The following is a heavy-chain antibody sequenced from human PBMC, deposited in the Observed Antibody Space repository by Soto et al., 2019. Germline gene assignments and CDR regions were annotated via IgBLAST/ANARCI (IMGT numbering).Heavy chain of an antibody. CDR3: ARSYGDDIDY. D-gene: IGHD4-17*01. Sequence: PSETLSLTCTVSGGSISSGDNYWGWLGQPPGMGLEWIGYIYYSGSTYDNPSLKSRVSISVDTSKNQFSLKLSSVTAAETAVYYCARSYGDDIDYWGQGTLVTVSS. J-gene: IGHJ4*02. CDR2: IYYSGST. V-gene: IGHV4-30-4*01. CDR1: GGSISSGDNY.